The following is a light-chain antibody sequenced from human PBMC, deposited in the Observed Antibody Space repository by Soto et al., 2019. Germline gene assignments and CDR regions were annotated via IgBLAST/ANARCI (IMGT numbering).Light chain of an antibody. CDR2: MAS. J-gene: IGKJ1*01. Sequence: DIQMTQSPSTLSASVGDRFTITCRASQSISSWLAWYQQKPGKAPNLLIYMASTLESGVPSRFSGSGSGTEFTLTITSLQPDDFATYYCQQYNVYSPTFGQGTKVDIK. CDR1: QSISSW. V-gene: IGKV1-5*03. CDR3: QQYNVYSPT.